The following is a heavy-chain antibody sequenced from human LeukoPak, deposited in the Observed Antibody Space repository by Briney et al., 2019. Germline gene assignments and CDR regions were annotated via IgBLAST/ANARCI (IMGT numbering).Heavy chain of an antibody. J-gene: IGHJ5*02. CDR1: GFTFSNYW. CDR2: IKQDGSEK. D-gene: IGHD6-19*01. Sequence: PGGSLRLSCAGSGFTFSNYWMNWVRQAPGRGLEWVANIKQDGSEKNYVGSVKGRFTISRDNAKNSLYLQMDSLRAEDTAVYYCARGPGWLVDHWGQGTLVTVSS. CDR3: ARGPGWLVDH. V-gene: IGHV3-7*05.